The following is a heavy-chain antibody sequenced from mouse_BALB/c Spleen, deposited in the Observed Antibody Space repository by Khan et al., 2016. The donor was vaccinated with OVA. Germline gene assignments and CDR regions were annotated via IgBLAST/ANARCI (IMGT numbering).Heavy chain of an antibody. V-gene: IGHV14-3*02. CDR1: GFNIKDTY. CDR3: AHSLLLYAMDY. D-gene: IGHD1-2*01. J-gene: IGHJ4*01. CDR2: IDPANGKT. Sequence: VQLQQPGAEFVKPGASVKLSCTASGFNIKDTYIHWVKQRPEQGLEWIGKIDPANGKTNYDPKFQGKATITADTSSNTAYLHLSSLTSEDTVVYYCAHSLLLYAMDYWGHGTSLTVSS.